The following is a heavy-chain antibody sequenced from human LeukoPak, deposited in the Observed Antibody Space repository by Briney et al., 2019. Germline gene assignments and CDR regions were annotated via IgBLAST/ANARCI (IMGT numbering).Heavy chain of an antibody. CDR3: ARGNIVGASLFDY. D-gene: IGHD1-26*01. CDR2: ISSGSTI. CDR1: GFTFRSYS. J-gene: IGHJ4*02. Sequence: GGSLRLSCAASGFTFRSYSMNWVRQAPGKGLEWVSYISSGSTIYYADSVKGRFTISRDNAKNSLYLQMNSLRADDTAVYYCARGNIVGASLFDYWGQGNLVTVSS. V-gene: IGHV3-48*01.